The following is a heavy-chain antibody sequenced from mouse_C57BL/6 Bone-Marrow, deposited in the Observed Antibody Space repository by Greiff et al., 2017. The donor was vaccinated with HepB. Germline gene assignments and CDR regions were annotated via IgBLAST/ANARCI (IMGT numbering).Heavy chain of an antibody. V-gene: IGHV1-74*01. CDR1: GYTFTSYW. Sequence: QVQLQQPGAELVKPGASVKVSCTASGYTFTSYWMHWVKQRPGQGLEWIGRIHHSDSDTNYNQKFKGKATLTVDKSSSTAYMQLSSLTSEDSAVYYCAIGRGLCLRRRDYAMDYWGQVTSVTVSS. J-gene: IGHJ4*01. CDR2: IHHSDSDT. CDR3: AIGRGLCLRRRDYAMDY. D-gene: IGHD2-2*01.